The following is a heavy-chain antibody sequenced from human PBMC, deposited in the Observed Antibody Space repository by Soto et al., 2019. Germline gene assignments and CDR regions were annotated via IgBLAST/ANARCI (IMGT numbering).Heavy chain of an antibody. J-gene: IGHJ5*02. CDR1: GFTFNKAW. D-gene: IGHD5-12*01. Sequence: PGGSLRLSCAASGFTFNKAWMNWFRQAPGKGLEWVGRIKSKTDYGTTDYAAPVKGRFTISRDDSKNTLYLQMNSLRTEDTAVYYCTTDCTATICSALGWFEPWGQGTLVTVSS. V-gene: IGHV3-15*07. CDR2: IKSKTDYGTT. CDR3: TTDCTATICSALGWFEP.